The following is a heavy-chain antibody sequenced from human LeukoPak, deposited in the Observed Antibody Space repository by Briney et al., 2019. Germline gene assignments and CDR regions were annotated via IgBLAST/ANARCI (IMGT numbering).Heavy chain of an antibody. V-gene: IGHV3-30*14. D-gene: IGHD4-23*01. J-gene: IGHJ4*02. Sequence: HPGGSLRLSCAVSGFLFSDFPFHWPRQAPGKGLEWVAVIGYDGRHKYYADSVKGRFTISRDDSKSTLFLQMNTLRPDDTAVYYCARDVVKGAPDYLDYWGQGNLVTVSA. CDR2: IGYDGRHK. CDR3: ARDVVKGAPDYLDY. CDR1: GFLFSDFP.